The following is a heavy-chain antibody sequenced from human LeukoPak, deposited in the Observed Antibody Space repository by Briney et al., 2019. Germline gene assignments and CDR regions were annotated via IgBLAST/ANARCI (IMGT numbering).Heavy chain of an antibody. Sequence: GGSLRLSCAASGFTFSTYWMSWVRQAPGKGLEWVANIKQDGSEKYYVDSVKGRFTISRDNAKNSLYLQMNSLRAEDTAVYYCAREPRNRYCSSTSCYGGYYLDYWGQGTLVTVSS. D-gene: IGHD2-2*01. CDR2: IKQDGSEK. V-gene: IGHV3-7*01. CDR3: AREPRNRYCSSTSCYGGYYLDY. J-gene: IGHJ4*02. CDR1: GFTFSTYW.